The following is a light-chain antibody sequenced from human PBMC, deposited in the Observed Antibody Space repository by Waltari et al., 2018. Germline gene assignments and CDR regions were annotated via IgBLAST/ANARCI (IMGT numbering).Light chain of an antibody. J-gene: IGLJ3*02. CDR2: RNQ. V-gene: IGLV1-40*01. CDR1: RSNIGAVYD. Sequence: QSVLTQPPSVSGAPGQRVTISCTGSRSNIGAVYDVHWYQQIPGTAPKVLIYRNQKRPSGVPDRFSGSKSGTSASLAITGLQAEDEADYYCQSYDANLSGWVFGGGTKVTV. CDR3: QSYDANLSGWV.